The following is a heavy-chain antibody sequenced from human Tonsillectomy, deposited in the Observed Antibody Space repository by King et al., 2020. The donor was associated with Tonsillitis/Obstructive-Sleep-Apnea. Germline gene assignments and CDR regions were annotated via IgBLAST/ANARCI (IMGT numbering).Heavy chain of an antibody. CDR3: ASDPPPYDSSGYLDY. CDR2: IKQDGSEK. D-gene: IGHD3-22*01. J-gene: IGHJ4*02. V-gene: IGHV3-7*03. Sequence: VQLVESGGGLVQPGGSLRLSCAASGFTFSSYWMTWVRQAPGKGLEWVANIKQDGSEKYYVDSVKGRFTISRDNAKNSLYLQMNSLGAEDTAVYYCASDPPPYDSSGYLDYWGQGTLVTVSS. CDR1: GFTFSSYW.